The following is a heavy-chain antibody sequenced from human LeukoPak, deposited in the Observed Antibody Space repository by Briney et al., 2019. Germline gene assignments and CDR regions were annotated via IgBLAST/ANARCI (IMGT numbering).Heavy chain of an antibody. CDR1: GYTFTSYG. Sequence: WASVNVSCKASGYTFTSYGITWVRQAPGQGLEWMGWISAYNGNTNYAQKLQGRVTVTTDTSTSTAYMELRSLSSDDTAVYYCARGLPYYYDSSGYSAAYYFDYWGQGTLVTVSS. CDR3: ARGLPYYYDSSGYSAAYYFDY. CDR2: ISAYNGNT. V-gene: IGHV1-18*01. J-gene: IGHJ4*02. D-gene: IGHD3-22*01.